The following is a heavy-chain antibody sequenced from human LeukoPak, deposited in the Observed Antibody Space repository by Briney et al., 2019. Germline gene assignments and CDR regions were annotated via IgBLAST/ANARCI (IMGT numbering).Heavy chain of an antibody. D-gene: IGHD3-22*01. Sequence: ASVKVSCKASGYTFTGYYMHWVRQAPGQGLEWMGWINPNSGGTNYAQKFQGRVTMTRDTSISTAYMELSRLRSDDTAVYYCARDKGPNYYDSSGPIDYWGQGTLVTVSS. J-gene: IGHJ4*02. CDR3: ARDKGPNYYDSSGPIDY. V-gene: IGHV1-2*02. CDR2: INPNSGGT. CDR1: GYTFTGYY.